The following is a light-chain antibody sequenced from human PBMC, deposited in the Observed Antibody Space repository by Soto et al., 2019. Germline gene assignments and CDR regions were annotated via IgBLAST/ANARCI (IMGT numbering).Light chain of an antibody. V-gene: IGKV3-15*01. J-gene: IGKJ1*01. CDR1: QGIGDT. CDR3: QQYDGSPQT. Sequence: EVVMRQSPATLSVSSGEGATLSCRASQGIGDTLAWYQHKPGQTPRLLIYDTSTRATGVPTRFSGSGSGAEFTLTISRLEPEDFGVYHCQQYDGSPQTFGQGTKVDIK. CDR2: DTS.